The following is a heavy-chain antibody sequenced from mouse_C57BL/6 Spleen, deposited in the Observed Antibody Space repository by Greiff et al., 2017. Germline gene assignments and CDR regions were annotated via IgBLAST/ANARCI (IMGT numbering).Heavy chain of an antibody. CDR3: ARSRYYGSRDYFDY. V-gene: IGHV1-55*01. CDR2: IYPGSGST. D-gene: IGHD1-1*01. CDR1: GYTFTSYW. Sequence: QVQLQQSGAELVKPGASVKMSCKASGYTFTSYWITWVKQRPGQGLEWIGDIYPGSGSTNYNEKFKSKATLTVDTSSSTAYMQLSSLTSEDSAVYYCARSRYYGSRDYFDYWGQGTTLTVSS. J-gene: IGHJ2*01.